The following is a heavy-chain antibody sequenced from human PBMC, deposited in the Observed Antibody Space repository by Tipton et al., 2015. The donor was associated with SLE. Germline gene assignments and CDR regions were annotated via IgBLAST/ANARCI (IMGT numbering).Heavy chain of an antibody. CDR1: GGSFSGYY. D-gene: IGHD2-2*01. Sequence: GLVKPSETLSLTRAVYGGSFSGYYWSWIRQPPGKGLEWIGEINHSGSTNYNPSLKSRVTISVDTSKNQFSLTLSSVTAADTAVYYCARFEVIVPRDWGQGTLVTVSS. CDR2: INHSGST. V-gene: IGHV4-34*01. J-gene: IGHJ4*02. CDR3: ARFEVIVPRD.